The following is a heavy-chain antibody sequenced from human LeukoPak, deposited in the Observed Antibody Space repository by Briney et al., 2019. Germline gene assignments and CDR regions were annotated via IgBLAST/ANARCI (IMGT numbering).Heavy chain of an antibody. CDR1: GGSISSSNW. CDR3: ARGSGPEDI. Sequence: SGTLSLTCAVSGGSISSSNWWSWVRQPPGKGLEWIGEINHSGSTNYNPSLKSRVTISVDTSKNQFSLKLSSVTAADTAVYYCARGSGPEDIWGQGTMVTVSS. V-gene: IGHV4-4*02. J-gene: IGHJ3*02. CDR2: INHSGST. D-gene: IGHD3-10*01.